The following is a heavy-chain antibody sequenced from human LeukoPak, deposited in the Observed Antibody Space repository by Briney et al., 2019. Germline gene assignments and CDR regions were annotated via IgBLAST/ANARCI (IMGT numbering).Heavy chain of an antibody. CDR2: IYYSGST. V-gene: IGHV4-39*07. D-gene: IGHD3-22*01. Sequence: SETLSLTCTVSGGSISSSSYYWGWIRQPPGKGLEWIGSIYYSGSTYYNPSLKSRVTISVDTSKNQFSLKLSSVTAADTAVYYCARDKYYYDSSGYGYWGQGTLVTVSS. J-gene: IGHJ4*02. CDR3: ARDKYYYDSSGYGY. CDR1: GGSISSSSYY.